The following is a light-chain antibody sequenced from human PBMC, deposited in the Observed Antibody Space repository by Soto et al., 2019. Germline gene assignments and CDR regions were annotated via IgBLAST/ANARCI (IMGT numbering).Light chain of an antibody. J-gene: IGKJ1*01. CDR3: QQSYNTPRT. CDR1: QTIGNY. CDR2: AAS. Sequence: DIQMTQAPSSLPASVGDRVTITCRASQTIGNYLNWYQQRPGKAPNLLISAASTLQSGVPSRFIGGGSGTDFTLTITSLPPADFATYYCQQSYNTPRTFGQWTKVDIK. V-gene: IGKV1-39*01.